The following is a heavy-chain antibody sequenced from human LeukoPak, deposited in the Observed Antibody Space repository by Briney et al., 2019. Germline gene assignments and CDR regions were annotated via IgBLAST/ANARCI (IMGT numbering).Heavy chain of an antibody. Sequence: ASVKVSCKASGYTFTNYAITWVRQAPGQGPEWMGWISPYNGDRRDALKFQDRVTMTTDTSTTTAYMELRSLRSDDTAVYYCARGLPALADAFDIWGQGTMVTVSS. J-gene: IGHJ3*02. V-gene: IGHV1-18*01. CDR2: ISPYNGDR. CDR1: GYTFTNYA. D-gene: IGHD3-3*02. CDR3: ARGLPALADAFDI.